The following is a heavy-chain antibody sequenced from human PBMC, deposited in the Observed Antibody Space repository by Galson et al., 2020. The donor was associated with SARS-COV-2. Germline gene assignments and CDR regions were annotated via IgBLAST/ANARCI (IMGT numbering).Heavy chain of an antibody. CDR3: AREENFFLVVTGALLCYFDY. V-gene: IGHV4-34*01. D-gene: IGHD2-21*02. Sequence: SETLSLTCAVYGGSFSGYYWSWIRKPPGKGREWIGEINSRGTHNYNPPLKTRVPIPVNTSKNHFSLKLSSVTAADTAVYYCAREENFFLVVTGALLCYFDYWGRGTLAIV. J-gene: IGHJ4*01. CDR1: GGSFSGYY. CDR2: INSRGTH.